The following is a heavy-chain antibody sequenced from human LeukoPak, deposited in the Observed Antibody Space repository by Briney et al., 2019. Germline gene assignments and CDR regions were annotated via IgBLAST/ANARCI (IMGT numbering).Heavy chain of an antibody. Sequence: PSETLSLTCTVSGGSISSSSYYWGWIRQPPGTGLEWIGSIYYSGSTYYNPSLKSRVTISVDTSKNQFSLKLSSVTAADTAVYYCAKSADILTGYYSPHNPPPADYWGQGTLVTVSS. D-gene: IGHD3-9*01. CDR3: AKSADILTGYYSPHNPPPADY. CDR1: GGSISSSSYY. V-gene: IGHV4-39*07. CDR2: IYYSGST. J-gene: IGHJ4*02.